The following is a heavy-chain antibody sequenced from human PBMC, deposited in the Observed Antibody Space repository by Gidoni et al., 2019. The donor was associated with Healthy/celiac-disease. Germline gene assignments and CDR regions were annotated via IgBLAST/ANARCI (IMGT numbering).Heavy chain of an antibody. V-gene: IGHV1-69*04. CDR2: IIPILGIA. J-gene: IGHJ6*02. CDR3: ARGPEGTYYYDSSGYYYYYGMDV. D-gene: IGHD3-22*01. Sequence: QVQLVQSGAEVKKPGSSVKVSCKASGGTFSSYALSWSRQAPGQGLEWMGRIIPILGIANYAQKFQGRVTITADKSTSTAYMELSSLRSEDTAVYYCARGPEGTYYYDSSGYYYYYGMDVWGQGTTVTVSS. CDR1: GGTFSSYA.